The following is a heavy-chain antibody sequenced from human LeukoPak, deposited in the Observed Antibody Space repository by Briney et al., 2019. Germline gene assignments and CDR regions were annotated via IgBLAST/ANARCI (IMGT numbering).Heavy chain of an antibody. J-gene: IGHJ4*02. D-gene: IGHD3-22*01. CDR1: GGSISSGGYS. CDR3: ARRKVITFDY. Sequence: PSETLSLTCTVSGGSISSGGYSWSWIRQHPGKGLEWIGYIYYSGSTYYNPSLKSRVTISVDTSKNQFSLKLSSVTAADTAVYYCARRKVITFDYWGQGTLVTVSS. CDR2: IYYSGST. V-gene: IGHV4-31*03.